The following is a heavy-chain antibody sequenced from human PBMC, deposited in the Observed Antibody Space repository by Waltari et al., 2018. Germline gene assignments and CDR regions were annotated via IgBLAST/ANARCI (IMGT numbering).Heavy chain of an antibody. CDR2: ISSDGSRK. CDR3: ASCTGGNCYYYGLDV. J-gene: IGHJ6*02. V-gene: IGHV3-30*03. Sequence: QVQLVESGGGVVQPGRSLRLSCAASGFTFSSSGMHWVRQTPGRGLEWVAVISSDGSRKSYADSVKGRFSISRDNSKNSLSLEMNSLRPEDTAVYYCASCTGGNCYYYGLDVWGQGTTVTVSS. CDR1: GFTFSSSG. D-gene: IGHD2-8*02.